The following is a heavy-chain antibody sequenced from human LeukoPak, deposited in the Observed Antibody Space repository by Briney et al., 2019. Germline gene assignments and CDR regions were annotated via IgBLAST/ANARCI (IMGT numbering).Heavy chain of an antibody. D-gene: IGHD2-21*02. J-gene: IGHJ6*02. Sequence: ASVKVSCKASGYTFTTYGISGVRQAPGQGLGGMGWISGYNGNTNYAQKLQGRVTMTADTSTSSVYMELRSLRSEDTAVYYCARDIVVVTANDYYYGMDVWGQGTTVTVSS. CDR1: GYTFTTYG. CDR2: ISGYNGNT. V-gene: IGHV1-18*01. CDR3: ARDIVVVTANDYYYGMDV.